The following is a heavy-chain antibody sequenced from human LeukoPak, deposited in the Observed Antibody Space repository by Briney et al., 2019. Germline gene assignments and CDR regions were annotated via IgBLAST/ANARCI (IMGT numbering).Heavy chain of an antibody. V-gene: IGHV3-30*18. CDR3: AKWLVVAATYYYYGKDV. J-gene: IGHJ6*04. Sequence: GGSLRLSCAASGFTFSSYGMHWVRQAPGKGLEWVAVISYDGSNKYYADSVKGRFTISRDNSKNTLYLQMNSLRAEDTAVYYCAKWLVVAATYYYYGKDVWGKGTTVTVSS. CDR1: GFTFSSYG. D-gene: IGHD2-15*01. CDR2: ISYDGSNK.